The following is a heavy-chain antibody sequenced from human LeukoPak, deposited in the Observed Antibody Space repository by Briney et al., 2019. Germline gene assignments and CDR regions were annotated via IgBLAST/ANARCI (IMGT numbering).Heavy chain of an antibody. D-gene: IGHD2-15*01. Sequence: SVKVSCKASGGTFSSYAISWVRQAPGQGLEWMGRIIPILGIANYAQKFQGRVTITADKFTSTAYMELSSLRSEDTAVYYCARLARVDPFDYWGQGTLVTVSS. J-gene: IGHJ4*02. V-gene: IGHV1-69*04. CDR2: IIPILGIA. CDR1: GGTFSSYA. CDR3: ARLARVDPFDY.